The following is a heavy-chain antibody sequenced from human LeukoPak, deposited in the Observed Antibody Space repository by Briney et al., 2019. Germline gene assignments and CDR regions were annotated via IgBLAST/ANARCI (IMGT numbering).Heavy chain of an antibody. D-gene: IGHD6-13*01. Sequence: PGGTLRLSCAASGFTFSSYAMSWVRQAPGKGLEWVSAISGSGGSTYYADSVKGRFTISRDNSKNTLYLQINSLRAEDTAVYYCAKDAARVDYYYSGMDVWGQGTTVTVSS. J-gene: IGHJ6*02. V-gene: IGHV3-23*01. CDR2: ISGSGGST. CDR3: AKDAARVDYYYSGMDV. CDR1: GFTFSSYA.